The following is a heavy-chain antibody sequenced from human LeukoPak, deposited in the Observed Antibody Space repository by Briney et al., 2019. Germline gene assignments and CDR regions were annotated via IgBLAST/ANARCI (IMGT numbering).Heavy chain of an antibody. D-gene: IGHD6-19*01. CDR1: GYTFTGYY. J-gene: IGHJ4*02. V-gene: IGHV1-2*02. CDR2: INPNSGGT. CDR3: ARAVRVYSSGWYYFDY. Sequence: GASMKVSCKASGYTFTGYYMHWVRQAPGQGLEWMGWINPNSGGTNYAQKFQGRVTMTRDTSISTAYMELSRLRSDDTAVYYCARAVRVYSSGWYYFDYWGQGTLVTVSS.